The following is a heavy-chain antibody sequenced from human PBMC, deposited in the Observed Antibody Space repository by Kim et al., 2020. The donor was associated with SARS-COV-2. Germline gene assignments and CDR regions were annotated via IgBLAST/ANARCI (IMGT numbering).Heavy chain of an antibody. V-gene: IGHV4-34*01. CDR1: GGSFSGYY. CDR3: ARGLSPTVTTRVGYAFDI. D-gene: IGHD4-17*01. J-gene: IGHJ3*02. Sequence: SETLSLTCAVYGGSFSGYYWSWIRQPPGKGLEWIGEINHSGSTNYNPSLKSRVTISVDTSKNQFSLKLSSVTAADTAVYYCARGLSPTVTTRVGYAFDI. CDR2: INHSGST.